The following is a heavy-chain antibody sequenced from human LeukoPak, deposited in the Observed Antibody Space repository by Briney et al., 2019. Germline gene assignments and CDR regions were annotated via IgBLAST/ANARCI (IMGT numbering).Heavy chain of an antibody. D-gene: IGHD1-26*01. CDR1: GGSISSYY. Sequence: SETLSLTCTVSGGSISSYYWSWIRQPPGKGLEWIGYIYYSGSTNYNPSLKSRVAISVDTSKNQFSLKLSSVTAADTAVYYCARERRVVDSGELLPHYYYYYYMDVWGKGTTVTVSS. J-gene: IGHJ6*03. CDR3: ARERRVVDSGELLPHYYYYYYMDV. CDR2: IYYSGST. V-gene: IGHV4-59*01.